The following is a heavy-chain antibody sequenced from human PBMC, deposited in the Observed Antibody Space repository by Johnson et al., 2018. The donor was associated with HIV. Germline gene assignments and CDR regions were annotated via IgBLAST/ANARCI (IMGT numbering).Heavy chain of an antibody. D-gene: IGHD3-10*01. V-gene: IGHV3-30*02. CDR2: IRYDGSST. CDR1: GFTFSSYG. J-gene: IGHJ3*02. Sequence: QVQLVESGGGVVQPGGSLRLSCAASGFTFSSYGIHWVRQAPGKGLEWVAFIRYDGSSTYYADSVKGRFTISRDNVKNTLYLQMHSLTAEDTALYYCARGTITMIRGVIGLDIWGQGTMVTVSS. CDR3: ARGTITMIRGVIGLDI.